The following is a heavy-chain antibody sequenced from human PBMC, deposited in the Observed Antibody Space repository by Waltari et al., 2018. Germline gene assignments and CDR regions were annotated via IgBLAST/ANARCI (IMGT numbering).Heavy chain of an antibody. CDR1: GFTFRNYW. Sequence: EVQLVESGGGLVQPGGSLRLSGGASGFTFRNYWMTWVRRAPGRGVEWLANIKEDGSATYSVDSVKGRFTISRDNAKNSLYVQMNNLRAEDTAVYYCAACIEVTGAYDFWGQGSLVTVSS. CDR3: AACIEVTGAYDF. J-gene: IGHJ4*02. CDR2: IKEDGSAT. D-gene: IGHD2-21*02. V-gene: IGHV3-7*01.